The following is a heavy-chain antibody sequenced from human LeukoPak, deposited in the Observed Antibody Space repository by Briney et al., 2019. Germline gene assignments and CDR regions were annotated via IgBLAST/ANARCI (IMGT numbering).Heavy chain of an antibody. CDR1: GFTFSTYA. V-gene: IGHV3-23*01. CDR2: ISGSGGST. CDR3: AKNRYDRPPFDY. D-gene: IGHD5-12*01. Sequence: PGGSLRLSCAASGFTFSTYAMSWVRQAPRKGLEWVSAISGSGGSTYYADSVKGRFTISRDNSKNTLYLQKNSLRAEDTAVYYCAKNRYDRPPFDYWGQGTLVTVSS. J-gene: IGHJ4*02.